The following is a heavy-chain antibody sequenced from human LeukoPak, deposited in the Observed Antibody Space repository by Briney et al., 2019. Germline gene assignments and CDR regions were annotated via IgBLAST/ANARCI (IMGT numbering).Heavy chain of an antibody. Sequence: ASVTVSFKVSGYTLTELSMHWVRQAPGKGLEWMGGFDPEDGETIYAQKFQGRVTMTEDTSTDTAYMELSSLRSEDTAVYYCATGDSSGYYFYYWGQRVLVTVSS. CDR1: GYTLTELS. V-gene: IGHV1-24*01. CDR3: ATGDSSGYYFYY. J-gene: IGHJ4*02. CDR2: FDPEDGET. D-gene: IGHD3-22*01.